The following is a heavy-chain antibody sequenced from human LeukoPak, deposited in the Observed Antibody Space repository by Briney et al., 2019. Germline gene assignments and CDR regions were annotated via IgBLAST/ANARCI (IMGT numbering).Heavy chain of an antibody. CDR3: ARDLSSGYDGGWFDP. J-gene: IGHJ5*02. V-gene: IGHV3-72*01. Sequence: GGSLRLSCAASGFTFSDHYMDWVRQAPGKGLEWVGRTRNKAKSYTTEYAASVKGRFTISRDDSKNSLYLQMNSLKTEDTAVYYCARDLSSGYDGGWFDPWGQGTLVTVSS. CDR1: GFTFSDHY. D-gene: IGHD5-12*01. CDR2: TRNKAKSYTT.